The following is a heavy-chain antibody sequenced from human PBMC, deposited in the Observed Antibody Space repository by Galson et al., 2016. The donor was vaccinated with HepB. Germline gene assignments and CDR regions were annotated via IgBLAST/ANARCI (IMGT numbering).Heavy chain of an antibody. Sequence: SVKVSCKASGYTFTNYYMHWVRQAPGQGLEWMGVINPVGGATNYAQKFQGRVTMTRDTSATTVYMELSSLRSDDTAIFYCARGDFGDSSGHSNPPFFENWGRAPTSPSPQ. V-gene: IGHV1-46*01. CDR1: GYTFTNYY. D-gene: IGHD2-15*01. J-gene: IGHJ1*01. CDR3: ARGDFGDSSGHSNPPFFEN. CDR2: INPVGGAT.